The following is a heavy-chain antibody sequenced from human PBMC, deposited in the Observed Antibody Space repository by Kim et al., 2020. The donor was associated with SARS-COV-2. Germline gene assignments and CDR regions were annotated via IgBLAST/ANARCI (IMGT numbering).Heavy chain of an antibody. V-gene: IGHV3-64*02. J-gene: IGHJ4*01. CDR2: INSRGDRT. CDR1: GFTFSDHA. D-gene: IGHD2-21*01. Sequence: GWSLRLSCAASGFTFSDHAMHWIRQATGKGLEYVSVINSRGDRTYYADSVKGRFTISRDNSKNMVFLQMGSLRTYDMGVYFCSIVFTSFLAPGADAVDY. CDR3: SIVFTSFLAPGADAVDY.